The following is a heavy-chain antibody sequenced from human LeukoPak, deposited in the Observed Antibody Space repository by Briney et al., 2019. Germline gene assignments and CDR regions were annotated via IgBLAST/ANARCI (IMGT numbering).Heavy chain of an antibody. CDR2: IFYAGST. CDR1: GGSISSIYYH. V-gene: IGHV4-39*01. Sequence: SETLSLTCTVSGGSISSIYYHWGWVRQPPGDGLEWIGSIFYAGSTYDNPSLKSRVTMSVDTSKSQFSLSLSSVTATDTADYYCAGLFCGGGSCYPRYWGQGILVAVSS. CDR3: AGLFCGGGSCYPRY. J-gene: IGHJ4*02. D-gene: IGHD2-15*01.